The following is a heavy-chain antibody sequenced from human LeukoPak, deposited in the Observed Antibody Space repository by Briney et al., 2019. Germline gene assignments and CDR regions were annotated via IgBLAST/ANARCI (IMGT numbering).Heavy chain of an antibody. CDR2: INPNSGGT. J-gene: IGHJ3*02. CDR3: ARGIAAAGTPAFDI. D-gene: IGHD6-13*01. V-gene: IGHV1-2*02. CDR1: GYTFTGYY. Sequence: ASVKVSCKASGYTFTGYYMHWVRQAPGQGLEWMGWINPNSGGTNYAQKFQGRVTMTRDTSISTAYMELSRLRSDDTAVYYCARGIAAAGTPAFDIWGQGTMVTVSS.